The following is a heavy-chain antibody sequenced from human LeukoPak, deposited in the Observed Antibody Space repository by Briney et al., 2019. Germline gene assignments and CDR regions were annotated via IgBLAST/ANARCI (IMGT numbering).Heavy chain of an antibody. Sequence: ASVKVSCKASGYTLTSYCISWVRQAPGQGLEWMGRISAYNGNTNYAQKLQGRVTMTTDTSTSTAYMELRSLRSDDTAVYYCAREWPRSPYFDYWGQGTLVTVSS. V-gene: IGHV1-18*01. CDR2: ISAYNGNT. CDR1: GYTLTSYC. CDR3: AREWPRSPYFDY. D-gene: IGHD5-12*01. J-gene: IGHJ4*02.